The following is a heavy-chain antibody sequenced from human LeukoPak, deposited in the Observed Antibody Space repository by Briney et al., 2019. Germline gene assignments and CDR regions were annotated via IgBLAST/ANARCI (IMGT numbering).Heavy chain of an antibody. Sequence: SETLSLTCSVSGGSISDYYWSWIRQPPGKGLEWIGYIYRGGTINYNPSVKSRVTMSLDTSKNQISLMLNSVTAADTSIYYCARHWLEAAKTYSYWFDPWGQGTLVTVSS. CDR3: ARHWLEAAKTYSYWFDP. CDR2: IYRGGTI. D-gene: IGHD6-13*01. V-gene: IGHV4-4*09. CDR1: GGSISDYY. J-gene: IGHJ5*02.